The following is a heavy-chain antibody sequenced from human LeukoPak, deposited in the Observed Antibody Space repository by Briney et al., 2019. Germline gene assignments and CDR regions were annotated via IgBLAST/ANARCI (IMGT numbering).Heavy chain of an antibody. V-gene: IGHV3-30*04. D-gene: IGHD6-6*01. J-gene: IGHJ4*02. CDR2: ISYDGSNK. Sequence: GGSLRLSCAASGFTFGSFAIHGVRQAPAKGLEGGAVISYDGSNKYYADSVKGRFTISRDNSKNTLYLQMNSLRAEDTAVYYCARDVGGQLVRDYFDYWGQGTLVTVSS. CDR3: ARDVGGQLVRDYFDY. CDR1: GFTFGSFA.